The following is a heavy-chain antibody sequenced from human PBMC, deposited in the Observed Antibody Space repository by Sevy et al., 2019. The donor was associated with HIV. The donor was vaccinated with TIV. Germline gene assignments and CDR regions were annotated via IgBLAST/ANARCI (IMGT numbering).Heavy chain of an antibody. CDR3: AKEGYYYDSHSADWFDP. D-gene: IGHD3-22*01. CDR2: ISKDGINK. CDR1: GFNISPYA. V-gene: IGHV3-30*04. J-gene: IGHJ5*02. Sequence: GGSLRLSCSASGFNISPYALHWVRQTPGKGLQWLAVISKDGINKDYAHFVKGRFSLSRNNSKNTLYLQISNLRPEDTADYYCAKEGYYYDSHSADWFDPWGQGTLVTVSS.